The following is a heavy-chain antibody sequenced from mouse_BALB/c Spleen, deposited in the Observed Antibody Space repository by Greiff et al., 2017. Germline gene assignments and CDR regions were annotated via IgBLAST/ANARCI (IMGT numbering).Heavy chain of an antibody. D-gene: IGHD2-4*01. CDR1: GYAFSSYW. V-gene: IGHV1-80*01. J-gene: IGHJ1*01. CDR3: ARGMITSLYWYFDV. Sequence: VQLQQSGAELVRPGSSVKISCKASGYAFSSYWMNWVKQRPGQGLEWIGQIYPGDGDTNYNGKFKGKATLTADKSSSTAYMQLSSLTSEDSAVYFCARGMITSLYWYFDVWGAGTTVTVSS. CDR2: IYPGDGDT.